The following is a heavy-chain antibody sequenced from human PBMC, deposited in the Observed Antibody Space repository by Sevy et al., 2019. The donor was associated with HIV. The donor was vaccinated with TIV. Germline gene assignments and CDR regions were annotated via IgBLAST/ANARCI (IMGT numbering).Heavy chain of an antibody. CDR3: AKDRSSSWYCDY. J-gene: IGHJ4*02. Sequence: GGSLRLSCVASGFTFSSYGMHWVRQAPGKGLEWVAFIRYDGSNKYYADSVKGRFTISRDNSKNTLYLQMNSLRAEDTAVYYCAKDRSSSWYCDYWGQGTLVTVSS. V-gene: IGHV3-30*02. CDR1: GFTFSSYG. D-gene: IGHD6-13*01. CDR2: IRYDGSNK.